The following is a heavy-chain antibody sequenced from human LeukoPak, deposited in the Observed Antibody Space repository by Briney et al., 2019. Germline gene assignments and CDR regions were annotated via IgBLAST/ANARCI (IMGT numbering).Heavy chain of an antibody. Sequence: SETLSLTCTVSGGSISSYYWSWIRQPAGKGLEWIGRIYTSGSTNYSPSLKSRVTMSVDTSKNQFSLKLSSVTAADTAVYYCAREPLTYLQGDWFDPWGQGTLVTVSS. CDR3: AREPLTYLQGDWFDP. CDR2: IYTSGST. CDR1: GGSISSYY. J-gene: IGHJ5*02. V-gene: IGHV4-4*07. D-gene: IGHD3-16*01.